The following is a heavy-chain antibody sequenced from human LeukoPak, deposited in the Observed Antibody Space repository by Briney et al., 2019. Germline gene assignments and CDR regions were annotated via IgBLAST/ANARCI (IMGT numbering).Heavy chain of an antibody. J-gene: IGHJ1*01. Sequence: KPSETLSLTCTVSSGSISSYYWSWIRQPPGKGLEWLGYISYSGGTNYNPSLKSRVTISIDTSKNQFSLKLRSVTAADTAVYYCARDGVGMSEEYFQHWGQGTLVTVSS. CDR1: SGSISSYY. CDR2: ISYSGGT. CDR3: ARDGVGMSEEYFQH. V-gene: IGHV4-59*01. D-gene: IGHD1-14*01.